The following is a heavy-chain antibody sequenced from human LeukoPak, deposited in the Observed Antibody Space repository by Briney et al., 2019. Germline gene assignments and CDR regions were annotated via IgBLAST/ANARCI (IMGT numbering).Heavy chain of an antibody. J-gene: IGHJ4*02. CDR2: IYSGGTT. CDR1: GFTVSNKY. CDR3: ARGAGDDTSGSRMKGAFDY. D-gene: IGHD3-22*01. Sequence: GGSLRLSCAASGFTVSNKYMSWVRQAPGKGLEWVSVIYSGGTTYYADSVKGRFTISRHIPRNTLYLQMNSLRDEDTAVYYCARGAGDDTSGSRMKGAFDYWGQGTLVTVSS. V-gene: IGHV3-53*04.